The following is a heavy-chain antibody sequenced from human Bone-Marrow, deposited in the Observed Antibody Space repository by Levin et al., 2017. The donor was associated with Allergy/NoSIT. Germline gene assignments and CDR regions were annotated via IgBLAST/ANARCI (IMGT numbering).Heavy chain of an antibody. Sequence: GGSLRLSCEASGFTFSTFAFHWVRQAPGKGLEWLAVISLDGSETYYSDSVKGRFTISRDNSQSTVFLQMNSLRLEDTAFYFCVRLDRGVIPFDYWGPGTLVSVSS. V-gene: IGHV3-30*04. D-gene: IGHD3-10*01. CDR2: ISLDGSET. CDR3: VRLDRGVIPFDY. CDR1: GFTFSTFA. J-gene: IGHJ4*02.